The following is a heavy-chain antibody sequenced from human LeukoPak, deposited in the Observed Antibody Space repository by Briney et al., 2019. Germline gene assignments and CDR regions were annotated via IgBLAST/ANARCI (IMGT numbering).Heavy chain of an antibody. V-gene: IGHV3-33*01. CDR1: GFSLSAYG. J-gene: IGHJ4*02. CDR2: IWYDGTSK. D-gene: IGHD6-13*01. CDR3: ARSQSSSLIDY. Sequence: GGSLRLSCAASGFSLSAYGVHWVRQAPGKGLEWVAVIWYDGTSKDYADSVKGRFTFSRDNSKNSLYLQMNSLTVEDTAVYYCARSQSSSLIDYWGQGTLVTVSS.